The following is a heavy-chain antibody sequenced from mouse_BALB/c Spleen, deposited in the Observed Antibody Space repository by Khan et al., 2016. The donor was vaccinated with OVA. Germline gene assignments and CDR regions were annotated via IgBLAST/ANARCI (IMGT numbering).Heavy chain of an antibody. J-gene: IGHJ2*01. CDR2: INPHIGET. CDR1: GYSFTGYF. D-gene: IGHD1-1*01. CDR3: TRIYRSDFDY. Sequence: VQLQQSGPELVRPGASVKISCTASGYSFTGYFMNWVMQSHGKSLEWIGRINPHIGETFYNQRFKDKATLNVDKSSNTAQMELRSLTSEDSAVYFCTRIYRSDFDYWGQGTTLTVSS. V-gene: IGHV1-20*01.